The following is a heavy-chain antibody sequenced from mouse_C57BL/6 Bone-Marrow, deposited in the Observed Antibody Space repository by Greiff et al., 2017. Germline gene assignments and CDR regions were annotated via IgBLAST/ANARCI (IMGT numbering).Heavy chain of an antibody. CDR3: AREDYGSSYVNYFDY. CDR1: GYTFTSYG. CDR2: IYPRSGNT. D-gene: IGHD1-1*01. Sequence: VQLQQSGAELARPGASVKLSCKASGYTFTSYGISWVKQRTGQGLEWIGEIYPRSGNTYYNEKFKGKATLTADKSSSTAYMELRSLTSEDSAVYFCAREDYGSSYVNYFDYWGQGTTLTVSS. V-gene: IGHV1-81*01. J-gene: IGHJ2*01.